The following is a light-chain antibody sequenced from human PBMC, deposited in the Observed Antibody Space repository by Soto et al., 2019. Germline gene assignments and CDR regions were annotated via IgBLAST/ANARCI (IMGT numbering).Light chain of an antibody. CDR1: QSVNSRY. CDR2: GAS. Sequence: EIVLTQSPGTLSLSPGERATLSCRASQSVNSRYVAWYQQKPGPAPRLLIYGASSRATGIPDRFSCSGSGTDFTLTISRLEPEDFAVYYCHQYDRSPPMYTFGQGTKLEIK. CDR3: HQYDRSPPMYT. V-gene: IGKV3-20*01. J-gene: IGKJ2*01.